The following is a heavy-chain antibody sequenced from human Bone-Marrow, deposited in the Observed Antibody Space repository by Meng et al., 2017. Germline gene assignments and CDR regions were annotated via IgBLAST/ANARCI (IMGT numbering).Heavy chain of an antibody. Sequence: GESLKISCAASGFTFSSYGMHWVRQAPGKGLEWVAVIWYDGSNKYYADAVKGRFTISRDNYKNTLYLQMKSLRAEDTAVYYCASEVIGPFDPWGQGTLVTVSS. CDR2: IWYDGSNK. CDR1: GFTFSSYG. J-gene: IGHJ5*02. D-gene: IGHD3-22*01. CDR3: ASEVIGPFDP. V-gene: IGHV3-33*01.